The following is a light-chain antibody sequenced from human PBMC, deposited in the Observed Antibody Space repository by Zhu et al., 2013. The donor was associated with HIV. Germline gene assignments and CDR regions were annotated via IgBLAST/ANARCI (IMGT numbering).Light chain of an antibody. J-gene: IGKJ1*01. V-gene: IGKV3-20*01. CDR1: QSLSTSY. CDR2: GAS. Sequence: EIVLTQSPATLSLSPGERATLSCRASQSLSTSYLAWHQQRPGQAPRLLIYGASSRATGIPDRFSGSGSGTDFTLTISGLEPEDIGMYFCQRFGSSVTWTFGQGTKVEIK. CDR3: QRFGSSVTWT.